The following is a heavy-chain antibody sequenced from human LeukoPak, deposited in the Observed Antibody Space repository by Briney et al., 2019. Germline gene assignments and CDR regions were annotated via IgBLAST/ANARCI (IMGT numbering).Heavy chain of an antibody. CDR1: GFTFSSYS. Sequence: GGSLRLSCAASGFTFSSYSMNWVRQAPGKGLEWVSSISSSSSYIYYADSVKGRFTISRDNAKNSLYLQMNSLRAEDTAVYYCARAWCSGGSCLDNDYWGQGTLVTVSS. V-gene: IGHV3-21*01. J-gene: IGHJ4*02. D-gene: IGHD2-15*01. CDR3: ARAWCSGGSCLDNDY. CDR2: ISSSSSYI.